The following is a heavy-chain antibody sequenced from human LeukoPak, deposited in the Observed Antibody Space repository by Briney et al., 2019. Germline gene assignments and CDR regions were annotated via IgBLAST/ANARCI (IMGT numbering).Heavy chain of an antibody. CDR1: GGTFSSYA. V-gene: IGHV1-69*13. D-gene: IGHD6-13*01. CDR3: ARGSLNFRIAAAGALVS. CDR2: IIPIFGTA. Sequence: SVKVSCRASGGTFSSYAISWVRQAPGQGLEWMGGIIPIFGTANYAQKFQGRVTITADESTSTAYMELSSLRSEDTAVYYCARGSLNFRIAAAGALVSWGQGTLVTVSS. J-gene: IGHJ4*02.